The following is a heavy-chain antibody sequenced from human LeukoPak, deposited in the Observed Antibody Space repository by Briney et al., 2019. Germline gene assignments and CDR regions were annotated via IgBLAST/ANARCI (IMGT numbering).Heavy chain of an antibody. CDR2: ITSSSSTI. Sequence: GGSLRLSCAASGFTFRAYSMIWVRQAPGKGLEWVSYITSSSSTIYYADSVKGRFTISRDNAKNSLYLQMNSLRDEDTAVYYCARGDGWFGELLNFDNWGQGTLVTVSS. CDR1: GFTFRAYS. CDR3: ARGDGWFGELLNFDN. J-gene: IGHJ4*02. V-gene: IGHV3-48*02. D-gene: IGHD3-10*01.